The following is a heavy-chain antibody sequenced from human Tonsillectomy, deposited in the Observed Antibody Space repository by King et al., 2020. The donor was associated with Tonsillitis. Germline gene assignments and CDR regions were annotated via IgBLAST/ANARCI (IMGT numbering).Heavy chain of an antibody. CDR2: ISGSGDTT. CDR1: GFTFSNYA. CDR3: AKHAEGYQSTYRNGNWFGP. Sequence: VQLVESGGGLVQPGGSLRLSCAASGFTFSNYAMSWVRQAPGRGLEWVSAISGSGDTTYYADSVKGRFTISRDNSENTLYLQMNSLRADDTAVYYCAKHAEGYQSTYRNGNWFGPWGQRTLVTVSS. J-gene: IGHJ5*02. D-gene: IGHD2/OR15-2a*01. V-gene: IGHV3-23*04.